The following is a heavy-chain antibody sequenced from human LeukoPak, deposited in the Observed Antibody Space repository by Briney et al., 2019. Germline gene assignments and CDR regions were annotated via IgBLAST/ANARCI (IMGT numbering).Heavy chain of an antibody. CDR3: ARDTPPGYSSSWYRHYGMDV. V-gene: IGHV4-59*01. D-gene: IGHD6-13*01. Sequence: PSETLSLTCTVSGGSISSYYWSWIRQPPGKGLEWIGYIYYSGSTNYNSSLKSRVTISVDTSKNQFSLKLSSVTAADTAVYYCARDTPPGYSSSWYRHYGMDVWGQGTTVTVSS. CDR1: GGSISSYY. J-gene: IGHJ6*02. CDR2: IYYSGST.